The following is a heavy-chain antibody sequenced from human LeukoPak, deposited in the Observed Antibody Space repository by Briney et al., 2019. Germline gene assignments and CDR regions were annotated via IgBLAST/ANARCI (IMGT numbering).Heavy chain of an antibody. CDR2: ISYDGSNK. CDR1: GFTSSSYA. J-gene: IGHJ6*02. D-gene: IGHD2-2*02. Sequence: QPGGSLRLSCAASGFTSSSYAMHWVRQAPGKGLEWVAVISYDGSNKYYADSVKGRFTISRDNSKNTLYLQMNSLRAEDTAVYYCARDPGYCSSTSCYSVSGMDVWGQGTTVTVSS. V-gene: IGHV3-30*04. CDR3: ARDPGYCSSTSCYSVSGMDV.